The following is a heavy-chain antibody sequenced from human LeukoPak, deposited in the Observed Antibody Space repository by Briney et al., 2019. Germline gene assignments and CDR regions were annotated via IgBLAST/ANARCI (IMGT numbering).Heavy chain of an antibody. CDR2: IYYSETT. V-gene: IGHV4-39*01. CDR3: ARQTADYYYYYVDV. Sequence: SETLSLTCTVSGGSINTANYYWGWLRQPPGKGLEWIGSIYYSETTYDNPSLKSRVTISIETSKNQFSLRLSSVTASDTAVYYCARQTADYYYYYVDVWGEGTTVAVS. J-gene: IGHJ6*03. CDR1: GGSINTANYY. D-gene: IGHD5-18*01.